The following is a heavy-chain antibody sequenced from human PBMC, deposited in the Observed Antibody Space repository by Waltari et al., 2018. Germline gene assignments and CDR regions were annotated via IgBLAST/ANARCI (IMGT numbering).Heavy chain of an antibody. V-gene: IGHV4-38-2*01. CDR3: ARHGYSSSPHFDY. CDR1: GYSISSGYS. CDR2: IYHSGST. Sequence: QVQLQESGPGLVKPSETLSLTCAVSGYSISSGYSWGWIRQPPGKGLEWIGSIYHSGSTYYNPSLKSRVTISVDTSKNQFSLKLSSVTAADTAVYYCARHGYSSSPHFDYWGQGTLVTVSS. D-gene: IGHD6-6*01. J-gene: IGHJ4*02.